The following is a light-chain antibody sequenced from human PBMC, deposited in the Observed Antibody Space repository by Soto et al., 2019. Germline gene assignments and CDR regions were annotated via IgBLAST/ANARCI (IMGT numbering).Light chain of an antibody. CDR2: DAS. CDR3: QQYGTSPIT. V-gene: IGKV3-20*01. J-gene: IGKJ5*01. Sequence: EIVLTQSPATLSLSPGERATLSCRASQSVSSYLAWYQQKPGQAPRLLMYDASTRATGIPARFSGSGSETDFTHTISRLEPEDFAVYYCQQYGTSPITFGQGTRLEIK. CDR1: QSVSSY.